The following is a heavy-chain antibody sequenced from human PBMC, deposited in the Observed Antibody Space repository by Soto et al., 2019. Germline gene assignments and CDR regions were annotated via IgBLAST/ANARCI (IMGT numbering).Heavy chain of an antibody. J-gene: IGHJ6*02. Sequence: PSGALSLTCTDSGGSISSSNNYWGWIRQPPEKGLEWIGSIYYSGHTYYNPSLKSRVTMSVDTSKNQFSLKLSSVTAADTAVYYCARPGADFWSGSYYYDGMDFWGQGTTVTVSS. D-gene: IGHD3-3*01. CDR2: IYYSGHT. V-gene: IGHV4-39*01. CDR1: GGSISSSNNY. CDR3: ARPGADFWSGSYYYDGMDF.